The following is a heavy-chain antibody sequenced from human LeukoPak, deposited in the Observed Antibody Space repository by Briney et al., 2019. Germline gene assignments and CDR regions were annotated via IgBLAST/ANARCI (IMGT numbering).Heavy chain of an antibody. V-gene: IGHV1-69*13. CDR1: GGTFSSYA. J-gene: IGHJ6*02. Sequence: GASVKVSCKASGGTFSSYAISWVRQAPGQGLEWMGGIIPIFGTANYAQKFQGRVTITADESTSTAYMELSSLRSEDTAVYYCAGDLNGGGTGMDVWGQGTTVTVSS. CDR3: AGDLNGGGTGMDV. D-gene: IGHD2-15*01. CDR2: IIPIFGTA.